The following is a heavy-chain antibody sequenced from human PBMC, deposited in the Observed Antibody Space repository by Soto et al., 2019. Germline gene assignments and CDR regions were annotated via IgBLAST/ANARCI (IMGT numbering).Heavy chain of an antibody. Sequence: QITLRESGPTLVKPTQTLTLTCNFSGFSLSSPAVGVNWIRQPPGKATEWLALIYWDDDKRYNPSLKSRLTLTKDTSKTQVVLTMTNMDHVDTATSYCAHGSGWLSDYWGQGPLVTVSS. V-gene: IGHV2-5*02. CDR2: IYWDDDK. D-gene: IGHD6-13*01. J-gene: IGHJ4*02. CDR3: AHGSGWLSDY. CDR1: GFSLSSPAVG.